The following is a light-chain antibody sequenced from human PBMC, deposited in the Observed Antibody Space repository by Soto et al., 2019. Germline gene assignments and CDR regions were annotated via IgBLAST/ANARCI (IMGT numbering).Light chain of an antibody. CDR2: AAS. CDR3: QQLNSDPIT. Sequence: DIQLTQSPSFLSASVGDRVTITCRASQGLSSDLAWYQQKPGKAPKLLIYAASTLQSGVPSRFSGSGSGTECTLTISSLQPEDFATYYCQQLNSDPITFGQGTRLEIK. CDR1: QGLSSD. V-gene: IGKV1-9*01. J-gene: IGKJ5*01.